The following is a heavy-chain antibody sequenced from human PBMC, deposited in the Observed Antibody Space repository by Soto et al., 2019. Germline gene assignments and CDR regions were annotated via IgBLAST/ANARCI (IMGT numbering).Heavy chain of an antibody. CDR1: GVSISGGSYY. Sequence: ETLSLSCPVSGVSISGGSYYWSWIRQPPGKGLEWIGYIYYTGSTNYSPSLKSRATISVDKSRNQFSLKLSSVTAADTAVYSCARGNLITAVDYWGQGTQVTVYS. J-gene: IGHJ4*02. V-gene: IGHV4-61*01. CDR3: ARGNLITAVDY. CDR2: IYYTGST. D-gene: IGHD6-13*01.